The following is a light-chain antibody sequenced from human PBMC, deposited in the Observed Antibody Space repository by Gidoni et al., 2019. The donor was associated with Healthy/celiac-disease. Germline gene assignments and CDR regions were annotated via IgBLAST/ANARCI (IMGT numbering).Light chain of an antibody. CDR1: QDISNY. Sequence: DIQMTQSPSSLSASVGDRVTITCQASQDISNYLNWYQQKPGKAPKPLIYDASNLETGVPSRFSGSGSGTDFTFTISSLQPEDIATYYCQQYDNPPRTVGQGTRLEIK. J-gene: IGKJ5*01. V-gene: IGKV1-33*01. CDR3: QQYDNPPRT. CDR2: DAS.